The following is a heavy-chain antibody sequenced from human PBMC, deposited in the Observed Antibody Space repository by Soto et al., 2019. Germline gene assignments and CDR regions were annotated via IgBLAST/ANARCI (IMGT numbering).Heavy chain of an antibody. CDR2: TFYRSRWYS. J-gene: IGHJ4*02. D-gene: IGHD3-9*01. Sequence: SQTLSLTCAISGDSVSTNSGAWNWIRQSPSRGLEWLGRTFYRSRWYSDYADSVKGRININSDTSKNQFSLQLSSVTPEDTAVYYCARAGSTMYRLHPHFDYWGQGTLVTVSS. CDR1: GDSVSTNSGA. V-gene: IGHV6-1*01. CDR3: ARAGSTMYRLHPHFDY.